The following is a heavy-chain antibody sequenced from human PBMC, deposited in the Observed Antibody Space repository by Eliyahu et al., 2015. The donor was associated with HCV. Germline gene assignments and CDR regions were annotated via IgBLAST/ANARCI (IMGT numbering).Heavy chain of an antibody. CDR2: VKSRTDGGTT. J-gene: IGHJ3*02. CDR1: SYAW. Sequence: SYAWMNWVRQAPGRGLEWVGRVKSRTDGGTTDYGGPVKGRFTISRDDSKNTLYLQMNSLKTEDTAVYYCTKYQLPGGDAFDIWGQGTMVTVSS. D-gene: IGHD2-2*01. V-gene: IGHV3-15*07. CDR3: TKYQLPGGDAFDI.